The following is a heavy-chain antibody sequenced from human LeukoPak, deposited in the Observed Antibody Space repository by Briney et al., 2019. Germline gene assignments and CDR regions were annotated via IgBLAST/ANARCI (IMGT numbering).Heavy chain of an antibody. CDR1: GFTFTSYG. J-gene: IGHJ4*02. CDR2: ISSGSSYI. Sequence: GGSLRLSCAASGFTFTSYGMNWVPQAPGKGLEWVSSISSGSSYIYYADSVKGRFTISRDNAKNSLYLQMNSLRAEDTAVYYCARDINSRRQSDYWGQGTLVTVSS. V-gene: IGHV3-21*01. CDR3: ARDINSRRQSDY. D-gene: IGHD4-23*01.